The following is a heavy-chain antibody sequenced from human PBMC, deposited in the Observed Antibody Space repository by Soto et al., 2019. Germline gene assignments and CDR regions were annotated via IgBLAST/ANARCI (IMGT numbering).Heavy chain of an antibody. CDR3: ARSLLDEYSSSWRSAYYGMDV. D-gene: IGHD6-13*01. Sequence: ASVKVSCKASGFTFSAYYIYWVRQAPGQGLERIGWINPNSGGTNNAQKFQGRVTMTRDTSTSTVYMELSALIPGDTAVYYCARSLLDEYSSSWRSAYYGMDVWGQGTTVTVSS. V-gene: IGHV1-2*02. CDR2: INPNSGGT. CDR1: GFTFSAYY. J-gene: IGHJ6*02.